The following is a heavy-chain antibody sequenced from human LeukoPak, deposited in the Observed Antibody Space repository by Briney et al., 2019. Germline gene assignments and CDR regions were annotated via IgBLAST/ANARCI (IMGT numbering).Heavy chain of an antibody. CDR1: GGSFSGYY. Sequence: TSETLSLTCAVYGGSFSGYYWSWIRQPPGKGLEWIGEINHSGSTNYNPSLKSRVTISVDTSKNQFSLKLSSVTAADTAVYYCARRHVWGQGTLVIVSS. CDR3: ARRHV. D-gene: IGHD3-16*01. J-gene: IGHJ4*02. V-gene: IGHV4-34*01. CDR2: INHSGST.